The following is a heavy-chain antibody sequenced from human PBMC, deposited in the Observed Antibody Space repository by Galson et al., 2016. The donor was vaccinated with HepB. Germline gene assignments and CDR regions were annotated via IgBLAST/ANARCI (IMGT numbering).Heavy chain of an antibody. CDR3: RYGMTS. J-gene: IGHJ6*02. CDR2: IKSKTEGGTT. Sequence: SLRLSCAASGFTFSNAWMSWVRQAPGKGLEWVGRIKSKTEGGTTDYAAPVKGRFSISRDDSKNTLYLQMNSLKTEDTAVYYCRYGMTSGAKGPRSPSL. V-gene: IGHV3-15*01. CDR1: GFTFSNAW.